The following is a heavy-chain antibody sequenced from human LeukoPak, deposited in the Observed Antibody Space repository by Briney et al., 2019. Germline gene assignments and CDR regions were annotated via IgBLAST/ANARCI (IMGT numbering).Heavy chain of an antibody. CDR2: IYYSGST. V-gene: IGHV4-39*07. D-gene: IGHD3-10*01. J-gene: IGHJ6*02. Sequence: SETLSLTCTVSGGSISSSSYYWGWIRQPPGKGLEWIGSIYYSGSTYYNPSLKSRVTISVDTSKNQFSLKLSSVTAADTAVYYCAREIITMVRGVISPSCYYYGMDVWGQGTTVTVSS. CDR3: AREIITMVRGVISPSCYYYGMDV. CDR1: GGSISSSSYY.